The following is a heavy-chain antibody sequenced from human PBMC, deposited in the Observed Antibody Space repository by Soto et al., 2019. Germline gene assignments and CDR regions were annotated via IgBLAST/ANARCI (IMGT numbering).Heavy chain of an antibody. CDR2: IYHSGST. CDR1: SGSISSSNW. J-gene: IGHJ5*02. V-gene: IGHV4-4*02. CDR3: ARVRFTRLVAGSFKMFDP. D-gene: IGHD6-19*01. Sequence: SETLSLTCAVSSGSISSSNWWSWVRQPPGKGLEWIGEIYHSGSTNYNPSLKSRVTISVDKSKNQFSLKLSSVTAADTAVYYCARVRFTRLVAGSFKMFDPWGQGTLVTVSS.